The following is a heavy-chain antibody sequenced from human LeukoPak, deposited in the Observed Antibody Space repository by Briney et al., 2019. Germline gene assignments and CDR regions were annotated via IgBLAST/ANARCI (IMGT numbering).Heavy chain of an antibody. Sequence: GGSLRLSCAASGFTFDDYAMHWVRQAPGKGLEWVSGISWNSGSIGYADSVKGRFTISRDNAKNSLYLQMNSLRAEDTALYYCAKERGCSSTSCYRDYYYYMDVWGKGTTVTISS. J-gene: IGHJ6*03. V-gene: IGHV3-9*01. CDR3: AKERGCSSTSCYRDYYYYMDV. D-gene: IGHD2-2*01. CDR2: ISWNSGSI. CDR1: GFTFDDYA.